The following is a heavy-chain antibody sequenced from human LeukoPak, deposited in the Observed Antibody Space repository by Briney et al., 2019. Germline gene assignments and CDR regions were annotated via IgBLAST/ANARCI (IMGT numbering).Heavy chain of an antibody. CDR3: ATDTPLGRYDLLTGYSRTSASDM. D-gene: IGHD3-9*01. Sequence: GGSLRLSCVVSGFTFNRYWMSWVRQSPGKGLEWVANINQGGSEKYYGDSVKGGVTIAGDNAKNSVYLQMKGRGAGERGVYYSATDTPLGRYDLLTGYSRTSASDMWGQGTMVTVSS. CDR1: GFTFNRYW. CDR2: INQGGSEK. J-gene: IGHJ3*02. V-gene: IGHV3-7*01.